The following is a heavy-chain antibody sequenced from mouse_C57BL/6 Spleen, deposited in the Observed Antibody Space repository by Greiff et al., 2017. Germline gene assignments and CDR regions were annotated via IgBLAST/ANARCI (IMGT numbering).Heavy chain of an antibody. D-gene: IGHD2-10*02. V-gene: IGHV6-3*01. J-gene: IGHJ1*03. CDR1: GFTFSNYW. CDR2: IRLSSDNYAT. Sequence: KLQESGGGLVQPGGSMKLSCVASGFTFSNYWMNWVRPPPEKGLEWVAQIRLSSDNYATPYAESVKGRFTISRDDSKSSVYLQMNNLRAEDTGSYYCTAYGSGVWGTGTTVTVSA. CDR3: TAYGSGV.